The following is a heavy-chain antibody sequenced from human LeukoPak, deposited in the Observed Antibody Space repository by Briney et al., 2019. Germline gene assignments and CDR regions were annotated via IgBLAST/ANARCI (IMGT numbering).Heavy chain of an antibody. J-gene: IGHJ4*02. V-gene: IGHV1-69*01. CDR3: ARGALAVAGTKFDY. Sequence: SVKVSCKASGGTFSSYAISWVRQAPGQGLEWMGGIIPIFGTANYAQKFQGRVTITADESTSTAYMELSSLRSEDTAVYYCARGALAVAGTKFDYWGQGTLVTVSS. D-gene: IGHD6-19*01. CDR1: GGTFSSYA. CDR2: IIPIFGTA.